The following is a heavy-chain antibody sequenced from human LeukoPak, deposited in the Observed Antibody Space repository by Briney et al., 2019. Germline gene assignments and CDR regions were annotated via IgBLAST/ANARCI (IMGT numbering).Heavy chain of an antibody. CDR2: ITWDGGST. Sequence: GGSLRLSCAASGFTFDDYAMHWVRQAPGKGLEWVSLITWDGGSTFYADSVKGRFTISRDNNKNSLYLQMNSLGAEDTALYYCARGRVGAPSYYYPMDVWGKGTTVTVSS. CDR1: GFTFDDYA. V-gene: IGHV3-43D*03. CDR3: ARGRVGAPSYYYPMDV. J-gene: IGHJ6*03. D-gene: IGHD1-26*01.